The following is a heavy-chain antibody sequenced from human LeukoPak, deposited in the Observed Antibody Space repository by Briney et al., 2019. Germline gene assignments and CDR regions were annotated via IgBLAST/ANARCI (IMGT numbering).Heavy chain of an antibody. V-gene: IGHV3-30*02. J-gene: IGHJ4*02. CDR1: GFTFSSYG. D-gene: IGHD3-3*01. CDR2: IRYDGSNK. CDR3: ARERQNKDFWSGGDY. Sequence: GGSLRLSCAASGFTFSSYGIHWVRQAPGKGLEWVTFIRYDGSNKYYADSVKGRFTISRDNSKNTLYLQMNTLRPEDTAVYYCARERQNKDFWSGGDYWGQGTLVTVSS.